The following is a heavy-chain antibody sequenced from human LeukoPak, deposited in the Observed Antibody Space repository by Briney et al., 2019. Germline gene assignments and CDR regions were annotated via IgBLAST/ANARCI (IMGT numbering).Heavy chain of an antibody. J-gene: IGHJ4*02. V-gene: IGHV1-2*02. CDR2: INPNSGGT. D-gene: IGHD4-17*01. CDR1: GYTFTGYY. Sequence: ASVKVSCKASGYTFTGYYMHWVRQAPGQGLEWMGWINPNSGGTKYAQKFQGRVTMTRDTSSSTAYMELSTLRSDDTAVYYCAREGTDYGDYVADYWGQGTLVTVSS. CDR3: AREGTDYGDYVADY.